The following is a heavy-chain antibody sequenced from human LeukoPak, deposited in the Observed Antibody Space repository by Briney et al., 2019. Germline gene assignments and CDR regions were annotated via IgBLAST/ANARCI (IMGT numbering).Heavy chain of an antibody. D-gene: IGHD3-9*01. J-gene: IGHJ4*02. Sequence: GRSLRLSCAASGFIFSNYGMHWVRQAPGKGLEWVAVISYDGSNKYNPDSVKGRFTISRDNSKNMVYLQMNSLRAEDTAVYYCAREPYYDILTGSSGPYYFDYWGQGTLVTVSS. CDR3: AREPYYDILTGSSGPYYFDY. CDR1: GFIFSNYG. CDR2: ISYDGSNK. V-gene: IGHV3-30*03.